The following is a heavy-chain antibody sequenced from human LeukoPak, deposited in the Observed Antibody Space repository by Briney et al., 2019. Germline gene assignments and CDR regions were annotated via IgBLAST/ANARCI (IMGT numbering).Heavy chain of an antibody. CDR1: GGPISDYY. V-gene: IGHV4-59*01. Sequence: SETLSLTCNVSGGPISDYYWSWIRQPPGKGLEWIGYIYFRGTTNYSPSFQSRVSISVDTSKNQFSLRLTSVTAADTAVHYCARDGFYDNSGFRRLDFWGQGLLVTVSS. J-gene: IGHJ4*02. D-gene: IGHD3-22*01. CDR3: ARDGFYDNSGFRRLDF. CDR2: IYFRGTT.